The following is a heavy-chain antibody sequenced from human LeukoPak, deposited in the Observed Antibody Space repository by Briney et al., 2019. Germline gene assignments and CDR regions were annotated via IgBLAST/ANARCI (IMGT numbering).Heavy chain of an antibody. Sequence: KPSQTLSLTCTVSGGSISSGGYYWSWIRQPPGKGLEWIGEINHSGSTNYNPSLKSRVTISVDTSKNQFSLKLSSVTAADTAVYYCARYRGFQRDKYLETATTHVDYWGQGTLVTVSS. V-gene: IGHV4-30-2*01. CDR3: ARYRGFQRDKYLETATTHVDY. CDR2: INHSGST. CDR1: GGSISSGGYY. D-gene: IGHD6-25*01. J-gene: IGHJ4*02.